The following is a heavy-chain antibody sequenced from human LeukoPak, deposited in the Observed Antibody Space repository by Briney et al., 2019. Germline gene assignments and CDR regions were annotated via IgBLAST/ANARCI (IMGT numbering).Heavy chain of an antibody. Sequence: GGALILSCAASGFTFSDYYMSWIRQAPGKGLEWVSYISSSGSTIYYADSVKGRFTISRDNAKNSLYLQMNSLRAEDTAVYYCARDLGYYDSSGSRQGGQGTLVTVSS. CDR3: ARDLGYYDSSGSRQ. J-gene: IGHJ4*02. D-gene: IGHD3-22*01. CDR1: GFTFSDYY. CDR2: ISSSGSTI. V-gene: IGHV3-11*04.